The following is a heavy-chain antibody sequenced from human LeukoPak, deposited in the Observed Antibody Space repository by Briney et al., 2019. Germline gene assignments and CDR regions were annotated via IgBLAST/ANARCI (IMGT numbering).Heavy chain of an antibody. CDR2: INPSGGST. CDR3: ARGPSITMIRGGQWYYYMDV. V-gene: IGHV1-46*01. D-gene: IGHD3-10*01. Sequence: GASVKVSCKASGYTFTRYYMYWVRQAPGQGLEWVGIINPSGGSTNYAQKFQGRVTMTRDTSTNTVYMELSSLRSEDTAVYYCARGPSITMIRGGQWYYYMDVWGKGTTVTISS. J-gene: IGHJ6*03. CDR1: GYTFTRYY.